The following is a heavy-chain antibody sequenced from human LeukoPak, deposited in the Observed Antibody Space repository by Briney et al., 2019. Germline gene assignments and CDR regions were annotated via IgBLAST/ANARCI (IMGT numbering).Heavy chain of an antibody. V-gene: IGHV4-59*01. CDR3: ARGGGGNYYYYGLDV. J-gene: IGHJ6*02. D-gene: IGHD2-15*01. Sequence: SSETLSLTCKVSGGSISSYYWSWIRQPPGKGLEWIGYIYYSGSTNYNPSLKSRVTISVDLSKSQFSLNLTSVTAADTAVYYCARGGGGNYYYYGLDVWGQGATVTVSS. CDR1: GGSISSYY. CDR2: IYYSGST.